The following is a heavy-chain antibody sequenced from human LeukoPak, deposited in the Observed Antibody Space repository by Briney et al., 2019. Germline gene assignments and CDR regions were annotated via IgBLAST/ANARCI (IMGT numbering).Heavy chain of an antibody. D-gene: IGHD6-13*01. CDR1: GFTFSSYA. V-gene: IGHV3-23*01. J-gene: IGHJ3*02. Sequence: PGGSLRLSCAASGFTFSSYAMSWVRQAPGKGLEWLPALTGSGSSTYYADSVKGRFTISRDNSKNTLYLQVNSLRTEDTAVYYCASRIAAAVTLGAFDIWGQGTMVTVSS. CDR2: LTGSGSST. CDR3: ASRIAAAVTLGAFDI.